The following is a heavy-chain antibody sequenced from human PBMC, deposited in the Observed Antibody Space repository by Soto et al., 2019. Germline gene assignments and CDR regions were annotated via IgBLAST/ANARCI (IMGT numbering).Heavy chain of an antibody. CDR1: GFTFNMYW. V-gene: IGHV3-7*01. CDR3: ARDRAASYYIDY. J-gene: IGHJ4*02. Sequence: EVQLVESGGVLVQPGGSLRLSCVASGFTFNMYWMSWVRQAPGKGLEWVVNIKQDGSEEYYVDSVEGRFTISRDNAKNSLFLQMDSLRVEDTAIYYCARDRAASYYIDYWGQGTLVTVSS. D-gene: IGHD3-10*01. CDR2: IKQDGSEE.